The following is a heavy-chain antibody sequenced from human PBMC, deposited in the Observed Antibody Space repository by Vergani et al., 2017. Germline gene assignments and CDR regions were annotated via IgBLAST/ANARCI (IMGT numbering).Heavy chain of an antibody. CDR3: ARGVRGIPRSGWYFDF. V-gene: IGHV4-59*01. D-gene: IGHD3-10*01. CDR1: GGSISSYY. CDR2: IYYSGST. Sequence: QVQLQESGPGLVKPSETLSLTCTVSGGSISSYYWSWIRQPPGKGLEWIGYIYYSGSTNYNPSLKSRVTISVDTSKNQFSLKLSSVTAADTAVYYCARGVRGIPRSGWYFDFWGRGTLVTVSS. J-gene: IGHJ2*01.